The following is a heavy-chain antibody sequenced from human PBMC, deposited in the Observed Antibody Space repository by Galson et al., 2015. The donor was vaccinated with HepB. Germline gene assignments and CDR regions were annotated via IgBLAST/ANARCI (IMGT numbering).Heavy chain of an antibody. V-gene: IGHV1-69*13. CDR1: GGTFSSYA. Sequence: SVKVSCKASGGTFSSYAISWVRQAPGQGLEWMGGIIPIFGTANCAQKFQGRVTITADESTSTAYMELSSLRSEDTAVYYCARDPDRILRSYEVSHPNGMDVWGQGTTVTVSS. D-gene: IGHD3-16*01. CDR3: ARDPDRILRSYEVSHPNGMDV. CDR2: IIPIFGTA. J-gene: IGHJ6*02.